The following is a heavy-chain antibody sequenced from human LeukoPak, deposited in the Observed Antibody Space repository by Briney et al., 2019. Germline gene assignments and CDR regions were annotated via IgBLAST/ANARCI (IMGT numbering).Heavy chain of an antibody. V-gene: IGHV4-38-2*02. D-gene: IGHD1-1*01. CDR3: ARELERRRFYYYYYMDV. J-gene: IGHJ6*03. CDR2: IYHYGST. CDR1: GYSISSGHH. Sequence: SETLSLTCTVSGYSISSGHHWGWIRQLPGKGLEWIGNIYHYGSTFYNPSLKSRVTISVDTSKNQFSLKLSSVTAADTAVYYCARELERRRFYYYYYMDVWGKGTTVTVSS.